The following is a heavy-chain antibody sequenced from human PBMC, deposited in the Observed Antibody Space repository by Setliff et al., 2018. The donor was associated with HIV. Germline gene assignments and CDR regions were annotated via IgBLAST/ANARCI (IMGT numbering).Heavy chain of an antibody. CDR2: ITPMFGTA. CDR3: AASTEMVTFGYSYYYMDV. Sequence: SVKVSCRRVSGGTFSSFGISWVRQAPGQGLEWMGGITPMFGTAKYAQKFQGRVTITADESTSTVYMEMSSLRSEDTAVYYCAASTEMVTFGYSYYYMDVWGKGTTVTVSS. D-gene: IGHD3-16*01. CDR1: GGTFSSFG. J-gene: IGHJ6*03. V-gene: IGHV1-69*13.